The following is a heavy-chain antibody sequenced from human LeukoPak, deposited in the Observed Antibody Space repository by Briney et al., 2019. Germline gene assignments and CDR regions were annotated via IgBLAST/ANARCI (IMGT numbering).Heavy chain of an antibody. CDR2: INPNSGGT. V-gene: IGHV1-2*02. CDR3: ARDRYSSGWYDY. J-gene: IGHJ4*02. Sequence: ASVKVSCKASGYTFTGYYMHWVRQAPGQGLEWMGWINPNSGGTNYAQKFQGRVTMTRDTSISTAYMELSRLRSDDTAVYYCARDRYSSGWYDYWGQGTPVTVSS. D-gene: IGHD6-19*01. CDR1: GYTFTGYY.